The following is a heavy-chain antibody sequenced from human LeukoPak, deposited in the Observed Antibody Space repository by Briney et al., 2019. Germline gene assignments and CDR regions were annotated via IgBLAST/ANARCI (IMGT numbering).Heavy chain of an antibody. Sequence: PSETLSLTCTVSGGSISSSGYYWGWIRQPPGKGLEWIASIYYSGSTYYNPSLKSRGTISVDTSKNQLSLKLSSLTAADTAVYYCARHEYSGSYYGLSWFDPWGQGTLVTVSS. CDR1: GGSISSSGYY. CDR2: IYYSGST. J-gene: IGHJ5*02. V-gene: IGHV4-39*01. CDR3: ARHEYSGSYYGLSWFDP. D-gene: IGHD1-26*01.